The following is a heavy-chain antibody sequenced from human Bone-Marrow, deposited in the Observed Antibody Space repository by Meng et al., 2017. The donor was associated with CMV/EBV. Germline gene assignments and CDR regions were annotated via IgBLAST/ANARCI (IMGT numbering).Heavy chain of an antibody. CDR1: GGSISSTSYY. J-gene: IGHJ6*02. D-gene: IGHD6-19*01. CDR3: VRAGSPGSSGWYDGMDV. Sequence: SETLSLTCNVSGGSISSTSYYWGWIRQSPGKGLEWIGSIYSGGSAYYNPSLKSRVVISVDTSKNEFYVNMTSVTAADTAIYYCVRAGSPGSSGWYDGMDVWGQGTTVTVSS. CDR2: IYSGGSA. V-gene: IGHV4-39*07.